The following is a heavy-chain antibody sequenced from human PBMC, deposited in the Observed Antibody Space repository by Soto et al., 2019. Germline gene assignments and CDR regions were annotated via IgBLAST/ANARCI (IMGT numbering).Heavy chain of an antibody. CDR2: ISTYNGDR. CDR1: GYTFTNYG. CDR3: ARGLNYYDSSRYSWFDP. D-gene: IGHD3-22*01. V-gene: IGHV1-18*01. J-gene: IGHJ5*02. Sequence: ASVKVSCKASGYTFTNYGISWVRQAPGQGLEWLGWISTYNGDRDFAQKVQGRVTMTTDTSTTTAYMELSSLRSEDTAVYYCARGLNYYDSSRYSWFDPWGQGTQVTVSA.